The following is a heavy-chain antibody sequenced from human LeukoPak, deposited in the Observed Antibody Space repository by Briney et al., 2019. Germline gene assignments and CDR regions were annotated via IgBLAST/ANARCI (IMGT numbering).Heavy chain of an antibody. CDR1: GFTFSDYD. Sequence: GGSLRLSRAGSGFTFSDYDLSWIRRAPGKGPGGVSYISTSGSTKYNVDSVKGRFTISRDNAKNSLNLQMNSLRAEDTAVYYCARGGYGYDYKYWGQGTLVTVSS. CDR2: ISTSGSTK. V-gene: IGHV3-11*01. D-gene: IGHD5-18*01. CDR3: ARGGYGYDYKY. J-gene: IGHJ4*02.